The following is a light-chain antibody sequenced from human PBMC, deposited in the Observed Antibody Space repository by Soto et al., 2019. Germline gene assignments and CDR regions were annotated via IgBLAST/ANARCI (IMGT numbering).Light chain of an antibody. CDR3: QQYGISPQT. V-gene: IGKV3-20*01. CDR2: GAS. J-gene: IGKJ1*01. Sequence: LTQSPGTLSLSPGERVTLSCRASQSVSSSYLAWYQQKPGQAPRLLIYGASSRATGIPDRFSGSGSGTDFTLTISRLEPEDFAVYYCQQYGISPQTFGQGTKVDIK. CDR1: QSVSSSY.